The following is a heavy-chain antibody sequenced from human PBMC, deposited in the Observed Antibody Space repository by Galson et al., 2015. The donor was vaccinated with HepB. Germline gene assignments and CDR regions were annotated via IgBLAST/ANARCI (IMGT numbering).Heavy chain of an antibody. V-gene: IGHV5-10-1*01. D-gene: IGHD4-17*01. J-gene: IGHJ4*02. CDR2: IDPSDSYT. CDR1: GYSFTSYW. CDR3: ARHGPHYGDYSTLCDY. Sequence: QSGAEVKKPGESLRISCKGSGYSFTSYWISWVRQMPGKGLEWMGRIDPSDSYTNYSPSFQGHVTISADKSISTAYLQWSSLKASDTAMYYCARHGPHYGDYSTLCDYWGQGTLVTVSS.